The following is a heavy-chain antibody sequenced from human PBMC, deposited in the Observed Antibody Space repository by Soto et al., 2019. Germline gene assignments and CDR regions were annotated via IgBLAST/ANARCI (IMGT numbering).Heavy chain of an antibody. V-gene: IGHV3-73*01. CDR3: TRRYCSGGGCYSDFDY. CDR1: GFTLSGFD. CDR2: IKTKVESYAT. J-gene: IGHJ4*02. Sequence: GGSLRLSCAASGFTLSGFDIHWVRQASGEGLEWVGRIKTKVESYATELAASVKGRFTISRDDPKNTAYLEMNSLKTEDTAVYYCTRRYCSGGGCYSDFDYWGQGTLVTVS. D-gene: IGHD2-15*01.